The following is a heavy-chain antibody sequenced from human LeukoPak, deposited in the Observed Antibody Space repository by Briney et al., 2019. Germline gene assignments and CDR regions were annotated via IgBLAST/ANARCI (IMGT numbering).Heavy chain of an antibody. CDR2: ISSSSSTI. CDR1: GFTFSSYS. J-gene: IGHJ3*02. Sequence: GGSLRLSCAASGFTFSSYSMNWVRQAPGKGLEWVSYISSSSSTIYYADSVKGRFTISRDNAKNSLYLQMNSLRAEDTAVYYCARDREGGSYFSGSIHDAFDIWGQGTMVTVSS. CDR3: ARDREGGSYFSGSIHDAFDI. D-gene: IGHD1-26*01. V-gene: IGHV3-48*04.